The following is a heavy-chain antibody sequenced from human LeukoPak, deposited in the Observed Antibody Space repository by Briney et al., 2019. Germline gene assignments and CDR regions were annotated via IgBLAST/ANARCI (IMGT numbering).Heavy chain of an antibody. J-gene: IGHJ3*02. V-gene: IGHV3-53*01. D-gene: IGHD3-22*01. CDR2: IYSGGST. CDR1: GFTVSSNY. Sequence: PGGSLRLSCAACGFTVSSNYMSWVRQAPGKGLEWVSVIYSGGSTYYADSVKGRFTISRDNSKNTLYLQMNSLRAEDTAVYYCAREGGYDAFDIWGQGTMVTVSS. CDR3: AREGGYDAFDI.